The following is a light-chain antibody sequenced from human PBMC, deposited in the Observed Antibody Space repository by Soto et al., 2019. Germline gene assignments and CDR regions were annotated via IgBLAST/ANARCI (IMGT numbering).Light chain of an antibody. CDR1: QSVSGY. J-gene: IGKJ2*01. CDR2: AAS. CDR3: QQYNNWPPYT. V-gene: IGKV3-15*01. Sequence: ETVMTQSPATLSVSPGERAILSCRASQSVSGYLAWYQQKPGQAPRLLIYAASSRAAGIPPRFSGSGSGTEFTLTISSLQSEDFAVYYCQQYNNWPPYTFGQGTKLEIK.